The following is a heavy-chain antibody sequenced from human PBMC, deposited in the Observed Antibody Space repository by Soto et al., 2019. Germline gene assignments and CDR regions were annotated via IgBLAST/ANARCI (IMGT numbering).Heavy chain of an antibody. Sequence: SVKVSCKACGYTFSTHEITWVLQPPGQGLQWMGRISPNNGDVKYAQKFQGRVTMTTDTSTNTAYMELTSLRPDDTAVYYCASVNTIVGVAPKLLHPWGQGTVVPVSS. CDR3: ASVNTIVGVAPKLLHP. D-gene: IGHD3-3*01. CDR2: ISPNNGDV. J-gene: IGHJ5*02. CDR1: GYTFSTHE. V-gene: IGHV1-18*04.